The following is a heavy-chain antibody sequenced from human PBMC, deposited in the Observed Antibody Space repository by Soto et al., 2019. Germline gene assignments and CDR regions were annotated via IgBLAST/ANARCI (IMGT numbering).Heavy chain of an antibody. CDR3: ARDYRLMVGGAGFDY. V-gene: IGHV3-66*01. CDR1: GLSVSTNY. D-gene: IGHD3-10*01. Sequence: EVQLVESGGGLVQPGGSLRLSCAASGLSVSTNYMSWVRQAPGKGLEWVSVIYSGGTTFYADSVKGRFIISRDISKNMLYLQMNSLRADDTAVYYCARDYRLMVGGAGFDYWGQGVLVTVSA. CDR2: IYSGGTT. J-gene: IGHJ4*02.